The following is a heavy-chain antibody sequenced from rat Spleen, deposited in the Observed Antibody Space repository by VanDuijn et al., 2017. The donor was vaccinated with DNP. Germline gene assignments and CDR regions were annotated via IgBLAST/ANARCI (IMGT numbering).Heavy chain of an antibody. CDR3: ARDLLRWRRGFAF. Sequence: QVQLKESGPGLVQPSQTLSLTCIVTGFSLTEYNVHWVRQPPGKGLEWMGVIWNSGGTRYHSSLKSRLTITKDTSKNQVFLKVDSLQIEDAATYYCARDLLRWRRGFAFWGQGTLVTVSS. CDR1: GFSLTEYN. V-gene: IGHV2-41*01. J-gene: IGHJ3*01. CDR2: IWNSGGT. D-gene: IGHD1-11*01.